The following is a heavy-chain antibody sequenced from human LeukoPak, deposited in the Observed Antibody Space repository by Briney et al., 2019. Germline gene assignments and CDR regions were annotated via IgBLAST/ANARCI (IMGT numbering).Heavy chain of an antibody. D-gene: IGHD4-23*01. CDR1: GFTFSASV. Sequence: HPGGSLRLSCAASGFTFSASVMHWVRQASGKGLEWVGRIRSKADSYATAYAASVKDRFTISRDDSENTAYLQMNSLKTEDTAVYYCTRLGGTDSFDMWGQGTMVTVSS. CDR3: TRLGGTDSFDM. V-gene: IGHV3-73*01. J-gene: IGHJ3*02. CDR2: IRSKADSYAT.